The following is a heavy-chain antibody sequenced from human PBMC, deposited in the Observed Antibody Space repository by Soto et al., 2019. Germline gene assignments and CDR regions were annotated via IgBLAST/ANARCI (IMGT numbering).Heavy chain of an antibody. CDR2: INPDNGNT. D-gene: IGHD6-13*01. V-gene: IGHV1-3*01. J-gene: IGHJ4*02. Sequence: QVQLVQSGAEVKKVGASMKVSCKPSGYTFTTYAMHWMRQAPGQRLEWMGWINPDNGNTKYSQKFQGRVTITRDTSSSTVYMELSSLRSEDTAVYYCARGGSSTWDRYYFDYWGQGTLVTVSS. CDR3: ARGGSSTWDRYYFDY. CDR1: GYTFTTYA.